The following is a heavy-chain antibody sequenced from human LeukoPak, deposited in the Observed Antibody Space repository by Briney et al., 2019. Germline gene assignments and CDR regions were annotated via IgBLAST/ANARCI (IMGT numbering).Heavy chain of an antibody. V-gene: IGHV4-59*01. D-gene: IGHD3-22*01. CDR1: GVSITSYY. J-gene: IGHJ4*02. CDR3: ARDWTSGFHSLDY. CDR2: IYYRGST. Sequence: SETLSLTCTVSGVSITSYYWSWIRQPPGKGLEWIGYIYYRGSTNHNPSLTSRVTISVDTSKNQFSLKLSSVTAADTAVYYCARDWTSGFHSLDYWGQGTLVTVSS.